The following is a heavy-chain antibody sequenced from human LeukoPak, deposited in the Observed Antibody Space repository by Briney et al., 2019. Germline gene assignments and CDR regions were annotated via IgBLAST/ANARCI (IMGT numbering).Heavy chain of an antibody. CDR2: ISSSSSTI. D-gene: IGHD3-16*02. CDR1: GFTFSSYS. V-gene: IGHV3-48*01. Sequence: GGSLRLSCAASGFTFSSYSMNWVRQAPGKGLEWVSYISSSSSTIYYADSVKGRFTISRDNAKNSLYLQVNSLRAEDTAVYYCARDYRNRGSPDYFDYWGQGTLVTVSS. J-gene: IGHJ4*02. CDR3: ARDYRNRGSPDYFDY.